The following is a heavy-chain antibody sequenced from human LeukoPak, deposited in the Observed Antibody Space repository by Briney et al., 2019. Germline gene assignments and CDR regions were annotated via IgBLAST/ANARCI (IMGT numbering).Heavy chain of an antibody. V-gene: IGHV3-23*01. J-gene: IGHJ4*02. CDR3: AKTPIQLWDWAFFDY. Sequence: PGGSLRLSCAASGFTFSSYAMSRVRQAPGKGLEWVSAISGSGGSTYYADSVKGRFTISRDNSKNTLYLQMNSLRAEDTAVYYCAKTPIQLWDWAFFDYWGQGTLVTVSS. CDR2: ISGSGGST. CDR1: GFTFSSYA. D-gene: IGHD5-18*01.